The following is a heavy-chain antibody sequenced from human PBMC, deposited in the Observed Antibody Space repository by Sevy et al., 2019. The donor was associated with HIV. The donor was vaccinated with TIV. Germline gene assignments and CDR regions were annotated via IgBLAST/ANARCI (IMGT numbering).Heavy chain of an antibody. D-gene: IGHD2-8*01. CDR1: GFTFSYAW. CDR3: STDPIIVLLVTDGMDV. Sequence: GGSLRLSCAASGFTFSYAWMSWVRQAPGKGLEWVGRIKARADGGTTDYAAPVKGRFTISRDDSKNPLYLQMNSLKTEDTAVYYCSTDPIIVLLVTDGMDVWGQGTTVTVSS. CDR2: IKARADGGTT. J-gene: IGHJ6*02. V-gene: IGHV3-15*01.